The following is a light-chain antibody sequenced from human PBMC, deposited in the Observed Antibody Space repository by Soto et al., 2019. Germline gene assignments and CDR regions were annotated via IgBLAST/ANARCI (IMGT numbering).Light chain of an antibody. CDR1: SGSVSTNYY. V-gene: IGLV8-61*01. CDR3: VLYIGLGISV. CDR2: NTN. Sequence: QAVVTQEPSFSVSPGGTVTFTCGLSSGSVSTNYYPSWYQQTPGQAPRTLIYNTNSRSSGVPDRFSGSILGNKAALTITGAQADDESDYYCVLYIGLGISVFGGGTKLTVL. J-gene: IGLJ2*01.